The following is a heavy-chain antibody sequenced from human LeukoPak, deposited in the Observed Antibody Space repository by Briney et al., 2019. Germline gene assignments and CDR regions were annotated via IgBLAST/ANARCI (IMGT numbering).Heavy chain of an antibody. Sequence: SETLSLTCAVYGGSFSGYYWSWIRQPPGKGLEWIGEINHSGSTNYNPSLKSRVTISVDTSKNQFSLKLSSVTAADTAVYYCARVRPRSSSRQYYYGMDVWGQGTTVTVSS. CDR2: INHSGST. V-gene: IGHV4-34*01. CDR3: ARVRPRSSSRQYYYGMDV. J-gene: IGHJ6*02. CDR1: GGSFSGYY. D-gene: IGHD6-13*01.